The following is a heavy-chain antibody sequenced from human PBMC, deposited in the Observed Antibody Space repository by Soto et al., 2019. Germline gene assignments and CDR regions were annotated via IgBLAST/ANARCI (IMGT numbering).Heavy chain of an antibody. J-gene: IGHJ4*02. Sequence: SETLSLTCTVSGDSVGNENYYWALILQSPGKGLEWIGYIYYSGTTNYNSHLKSRVTLSVDTSRNKFSLSLTSLTAADTAVYFCARSQRGRTAFTFDYWGQGVLVTVSS. D-gene: IGHD1-26*01. CDR3: ARSQRGRTAFTFDY. CDR2: IYYSGTT. CDR1: GDSVGNENYY. V-gene: IGHV4-61*01.